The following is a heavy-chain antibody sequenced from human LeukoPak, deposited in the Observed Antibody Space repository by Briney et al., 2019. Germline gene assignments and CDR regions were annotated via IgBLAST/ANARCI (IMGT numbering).Heavy chain of an antibody. CDR2: ISAYNGNT. D-gene: IGHD6-13*01. CDR3: ATSRTFDY. Sequence: ASVKVSCKASGYTFTSYGISWVRQAPGQGLEWMGWISAYNGNTNYAQKLQGRVTMTEDTSTDTAYMELSSLRSEDTAVYYCATSRTFDYWGQGTLVTVSS. V-gene: IGHV1-18*01. J-gene: IGHJ4*02. CDR1: GYTFTSYG.